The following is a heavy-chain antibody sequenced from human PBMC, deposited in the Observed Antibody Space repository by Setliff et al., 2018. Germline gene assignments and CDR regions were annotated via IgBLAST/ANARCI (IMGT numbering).Heavy chain of an antibody. V-gene: IGHV4-34*01. Sequence: SETLSLTCAVYGGSFSGYYWSWIRQPPGKGLEWIGEINHSGSTNYNPSLKSRVTISVDTSKNQFSLKLSSVTAADTAVYYCARSRTIAVKGGVFAVWGRGTLVTVSS. D-gene: IGHD6-19*01. CDR2: INHSGST. J-gene: IGHJ2*01. CDR1: GGSFSGYY. CDR3: ARSRTIAVKGGVFAV.